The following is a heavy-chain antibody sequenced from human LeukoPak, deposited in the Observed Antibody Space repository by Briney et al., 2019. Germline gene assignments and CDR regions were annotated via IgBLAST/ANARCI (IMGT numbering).Heavy chain of an antibody. D-gene: IGHD1-1*01. J-gene: IGHJ6*03. CDR3: AKSPHSLGTVNYYYMDV. V-gene: IGHV3-23*01. CDR1: GFTFSSYA. CDR2: ISGSGGGT. Sequence: GGSLRLSWAASGFTFSSYAMSWVRQAPGKGLEWVSAISGSGGGTYYADSVKGRFTISRDNSKNTLYLQMNSLRAEDTAVYYCAKSPHSLGTVNYYYMDVWGKGTTVTVSS.